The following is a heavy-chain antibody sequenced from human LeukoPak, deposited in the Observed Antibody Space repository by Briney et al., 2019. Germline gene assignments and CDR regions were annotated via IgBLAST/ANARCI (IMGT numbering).Heavy chain of an antibody. CDR1: GGSLSGYY. J-gene: IGHJ3*02. CDR3: ARGITSSGRMGAFDI. V-gene: IGHV4-34*01. CDR2: INHSGST. Sequence: NPSETLSLTCAVYGGSLSGYYWSWIRQPPGKGLEWIGEINHSGSTNYNPSLKSRVTISVDTSKNQFSLKLSSVTAADTAVYYCARGITSSGRMGAFDIWGQGTMVTVSS. D-gene: IGHD6-19*01.